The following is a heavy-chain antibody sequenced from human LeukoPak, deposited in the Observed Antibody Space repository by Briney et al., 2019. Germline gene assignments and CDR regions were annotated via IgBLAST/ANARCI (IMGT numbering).Heavy chain of an antibody. CDR2: ISAYNGNT. Sequence: GASVKVSCKASGYTFTSYGISWVRQAPGQGLEWMGWISAYNGNTNYAQKLQGRVTMTTDTSTSTAYMELRSLRSDDTAVYYCARTYYYGSGRPLAFDYWGQGTLVTVSS. CDR3: ARTYYYGSGRPLAFDY. V-gene: IGHV1-18*01. J-gene: IGHJ4*02. D-gene: IGHD3-10*01. CDR1: GYTFTSYG.